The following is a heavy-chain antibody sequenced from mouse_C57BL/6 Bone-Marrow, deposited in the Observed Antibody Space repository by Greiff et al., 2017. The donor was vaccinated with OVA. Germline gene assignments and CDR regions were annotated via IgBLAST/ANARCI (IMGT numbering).Heavy chain of an antibody. D-gene: IGHD2-4*01. J-gene: IGHJ3*01. Sequence: EVKLMESGGGLVKPGGSLKLSCAASGFTFSSYAMSWVRQTPEKRLEWVATISDGGSYTYYPDNVKGRFTISRDNAKNNLYLQMSHLKSEDTAMYYCARGPGGLRRGAWFAYWGQGTLVTVSA. V-gene: IGHV5-4*03. CDR3: ARGPGGLRRGAWFAY. CDR2: ISDGGSYT. CDR1: GFTFSSYA.